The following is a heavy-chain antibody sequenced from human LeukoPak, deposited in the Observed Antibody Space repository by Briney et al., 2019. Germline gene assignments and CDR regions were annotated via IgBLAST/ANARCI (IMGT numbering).Heavy chain of an antibody. CDR1: GFNFDNFA. CDR2: ISHDGRTK. CDR3: ARPSPPGDGYNPPDH. V-gene: IGHV3-30*04. D-gene: IGHD5-24*01. J-gene: IGHJ4*02. Sequence: GGSLRLSCVVSGFNFDNFAMHWVRQPLGKGLEWVAVISHDGRTKYYADSMKGRITISRDNSKDTLFLQMNNLRSEDTAVYFCARPSPPGDGYNPPDHWGQGTLVTVSS.